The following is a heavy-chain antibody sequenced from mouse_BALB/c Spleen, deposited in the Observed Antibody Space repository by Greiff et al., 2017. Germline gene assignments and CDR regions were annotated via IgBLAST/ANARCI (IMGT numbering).Heavy chain of an antibody. CDR3: ARESITTTPYYAMDY. Sequence: DLVKPGASVKLSCKASGYTFTSYWINWIKQRPGHGLVWIVRIAPGSGSTYYNEMFKGKATLTVDTSSSTAYIQLSSLSSEDSAVFFCARESITTTPYYAMDYWGQGTSVTVSS. CDR1: GYTFTSYW. J-gene: IGHJ4*01. V-gene: IGHV1S41*01. D-gene: IGHD1-2*01. CDR2: IAPGSGST.